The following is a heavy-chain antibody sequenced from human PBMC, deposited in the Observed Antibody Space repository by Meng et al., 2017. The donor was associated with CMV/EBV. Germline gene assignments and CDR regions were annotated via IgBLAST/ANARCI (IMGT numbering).Heavy chain of an antibody. CDR1: GFTFDDYA. CDR2: ISWDGGST. J-gene: IGHJ4*02. V-gene: IGHV3-43D*03. CDR3: ATQQLVHRDY. D-gene: IGHD6-13*01. Sequence: GESLKISCAASGFTFDDYAMHWVRQAPGKGLECVSLISWDGGSTYYADSVKGRFTISRDNSKNSLYLQMNSLRAEDTALYYCATQQLVHRDYWGQGTLVTVSS.